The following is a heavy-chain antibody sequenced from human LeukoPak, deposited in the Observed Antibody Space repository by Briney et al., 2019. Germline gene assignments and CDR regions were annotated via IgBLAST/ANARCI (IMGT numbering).Heavy chain of an antibody. Sequence: GASVKVSCKASGYTFTGYYIHWVRQAPGQGLEWMGWINPNSGGTNYAQNFQGRVTMTRDTSISTVYMELSRLQSDDTAVFYCARVEQLVRYYYYYMDVWGKGTTVTVSS. CDR3: ARVEQLVRYYYYYMDV. D-gene: IGHD6-6*01. V-gene: IGHV1-2*02. J-gene: IGHJ6*03. CDR2: INPNSGGT. CDR1: GYTFTGYY.